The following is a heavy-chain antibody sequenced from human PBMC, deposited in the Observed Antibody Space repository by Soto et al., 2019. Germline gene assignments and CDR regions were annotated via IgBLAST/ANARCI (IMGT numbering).Heavy chain of an antibody. V-gene: IGHV3-66*01. CDR3: ARMDRVYYGPGTSRDV. J-gene: IGHJ6*04. D-gene: IGHD3-10*01. Sequence: PGGSLRLSCAASGFTVSSNYMSWVRQAPGKGLEWVSVIYSGGSTYYADSVKGRFTISRDNSKNTLYLQMNSLRAEDTAVYYCARMDRVYYGPGTSRDVWGKGTTVTVSS. CDR2: IYSGGST. CDR1: GFTVSSNY.